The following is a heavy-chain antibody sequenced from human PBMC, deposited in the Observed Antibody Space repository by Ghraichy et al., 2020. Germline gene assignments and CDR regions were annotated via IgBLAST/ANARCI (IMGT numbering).Heavy chain of an antibody. CDR1: GFTFANYA. J-gene: IGHJ3*01. CDR2: TSGSGSST. Sequence: GGSLRLSCAASGFTFANYAMSWVRQAPGKGLEWVSTTSGSGSSTYYADSVKGRFTISRDNSKNTLYLQMSTLRAEDTAVYYCATPFIPGYDVLTGYISDAFDVWGQGTMVTVSS. V-gene: IGHV3-23*01. CDR3: ATPFIPGYDVLTGYISDAFDV. D-gene: IGHD3-9*01.